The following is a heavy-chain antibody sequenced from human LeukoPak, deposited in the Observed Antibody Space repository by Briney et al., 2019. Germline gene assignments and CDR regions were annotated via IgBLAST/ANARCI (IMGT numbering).Heavy chain of an antibody. CDR1: GFTFSTYT. CDR3: AKDSRSYNGIYDPFDI. CDR2: IGGDGAT. Sequence: GGSLRLSCAASGFTFSTYTMSWVRQTPGKGLEWVSVIGGDGATYYTESVKGRFTISRDNSKNTLSLQMNGLRPEDTAVYYCAKDSRSYNGIYDPFDIWGQGTMVTVSS. D-gene: IGHD2-8*01. V-gene: IGHV3-23*01. J-gene: IGHJ3*02.